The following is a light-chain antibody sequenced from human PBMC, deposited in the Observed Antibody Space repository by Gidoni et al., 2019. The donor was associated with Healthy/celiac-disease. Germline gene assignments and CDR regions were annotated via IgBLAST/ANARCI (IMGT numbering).Light chain of an antibody. Sequence: QSVLTKPPSASGTPGQRVTISCSGSSSNIGSNYVYWYQQLPGTAPKLLIYRNNQRPSGVPDRFSGSKSGISASLAISGLRSEDESDYYCAAWDDSLSGVVFGGGTKLTVL. CDR3: AAWDDSLSGVV. J-gene: IGLJ2*01. V-gene: IGLV1-47*01. CDR1: SSNIGSNY. CDR2: RNN.